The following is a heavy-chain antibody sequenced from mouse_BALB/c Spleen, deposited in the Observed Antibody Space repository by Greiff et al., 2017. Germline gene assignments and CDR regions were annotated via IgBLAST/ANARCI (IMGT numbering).Heavy chain of an antibody. D-gene: IGHD2-3*01. CDR2: INPYNDGT. CDR3: ASAFYDGYYDAMDY. V-gene: IGHV1-14*01. Sequence: VQLKQSGPELVKPGASVKMSCKASGYTFTSYVMHWVKQKPGQGLEWIGYINPYNDGTKYNEKFKGKATLTSDKSSSTAYMELSSLTSEDSAVYYCASAFYDGYYDAMDYWGQGTSVTVSS. CDR1: GYTFTSYV. J-gene: IGHJ4*01.